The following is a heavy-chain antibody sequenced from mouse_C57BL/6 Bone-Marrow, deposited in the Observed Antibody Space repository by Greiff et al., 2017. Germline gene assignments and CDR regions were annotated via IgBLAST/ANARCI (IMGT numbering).Heavy chain of an antibody. CDR2: FTMYSDAT. V-gene: IGHV1-49*01. J-gene: IGHJ4*01. Sequence: LQQSGAELVRPGSSVKLSCTDSYFAFMASAMHWVQQRPGHGLEWIGSFTMYSDATEYSENFKGKATLTANTSSSTAYMELSSLTSEDSAVYYCASGMDYWGQGTSVTVSS. CDR1: YFAFMASA. CDR3: ASGMDY.